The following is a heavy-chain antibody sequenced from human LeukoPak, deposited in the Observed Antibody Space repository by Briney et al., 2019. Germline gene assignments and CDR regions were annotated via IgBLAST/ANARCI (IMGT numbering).Heavy chain of an antibody. CDR1: GYTFTGYY. CDR3: ARGVGRLLWFGGNWFDP. Sequence: VASVKVSCKASGYTFTGYYMHWVRQAPGQGLEWMGWINPNSGGTNYAQKFQGRVTMTRDTSISTAYMELSRLRSDDTAVYYCARGVGRLLWFGGNWFDPWGQGTLVTVSS. CDR2: INPNSGGT. D-gene: IGHD3-10*01. V-gene: IGHV1-2*02. J-gene: IGHJ5*02.